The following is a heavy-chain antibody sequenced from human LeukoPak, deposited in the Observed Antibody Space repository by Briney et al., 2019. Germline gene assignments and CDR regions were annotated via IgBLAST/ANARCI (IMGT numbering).Heavy chain of an antibody. CDR2: IIPILGIA. CDR1: GGTFSSYA. V-gene: IGHV1-69*04. Sequence: SVKVSCKASGGTFSSYAISWVRQAPGQGLEWMGRIIPILGIANYAQKFQGRVTITADKSTSTAYMELSSLRSEDTAVYYCARLVVAASGFFDYWGQGTLVTVSS. J-gene: IGHJ4*02. CDR3: ARLVVAASGFFDY. D-gene: IGHD2-15*01.